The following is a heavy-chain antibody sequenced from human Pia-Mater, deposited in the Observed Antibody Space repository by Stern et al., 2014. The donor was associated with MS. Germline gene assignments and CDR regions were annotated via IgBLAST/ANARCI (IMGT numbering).Heavy chain of an antibody. CDR1: GDSMSNNNL. V-gene: IGHV4-4*02. J-gene: IGHJ4*02. CDR2: VHHSGRT. CDR3: ARSKDSSSWYGYFDY. D-gene: IGHD6-13*01. Sequence: VQLVESGPGLVRPSTTLFLTCSVSGDSMSNNNLWSWVRQAPGKGLERVGEVHHSGRTNHNPSVAGRTTLSIDKSKKMISLRMDSVTAADTAVYYCARSKDSSSWYGYFDYWGQGTLVTVSS.